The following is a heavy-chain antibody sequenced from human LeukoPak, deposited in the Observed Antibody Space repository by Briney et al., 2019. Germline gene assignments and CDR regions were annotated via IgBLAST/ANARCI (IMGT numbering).Heavy chain of an antibody. CDR1: GYTFTSYA. J-gene: IGHJ6*02. Sequence: ASVKVSCKASGYTFTSYAMHWVRQAPGQRLEWMGWINAGNGNTKYSQKFQGRVTITRDTSASTAYMELSSLRSEDTAVYYCARRVVPVANYYYYGMDVWGQGTTVTVSS. CDR2: INAGNGNT. V-gene: IGHV1-3*01. CDR3: ARRVVPVANYYYYGMDV. D-gene: IGHD2-2*01.